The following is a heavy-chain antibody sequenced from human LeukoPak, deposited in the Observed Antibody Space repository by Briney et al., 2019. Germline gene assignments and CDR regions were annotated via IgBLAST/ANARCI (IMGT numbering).Heavy chain of an antibody. Sequence: SETLSLTCTVSGGSISSSSYYWGWIRQPPGKGLEWIGSIYYSGSTYYNLSLKSRVTISVDTSKNQFSLKLSSVTAADTAVYYCASPRVGATHWGQGTLVTVSS. CDR3: ASPRVGATH. V-gene: IGHV4-39*01. D-gene: IGHD1-26*01. J-gene: IGHJ4*02. CDR1: GGSISSSSYY. CDR2: IYYSGST.